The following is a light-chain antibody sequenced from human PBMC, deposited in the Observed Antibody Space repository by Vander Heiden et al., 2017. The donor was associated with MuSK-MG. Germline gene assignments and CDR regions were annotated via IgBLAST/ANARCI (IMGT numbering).Light chain of an antibody. CDR1: QSISSW. V-gene: IGKV1-5*03. CDR2: QAS. Sequence: DIQMTQSPSTLSASVGDRVTITCRASQSISSWLAWYQQKPGKAPKLLIYQASSLESWVPSRFSGSGSGTEFTLTISSLQPDDFATYYCQQYNSYSRTFGQGTKVEIK. CDR3: QQYNSYSRT. J-gene: IGKJ1*01.